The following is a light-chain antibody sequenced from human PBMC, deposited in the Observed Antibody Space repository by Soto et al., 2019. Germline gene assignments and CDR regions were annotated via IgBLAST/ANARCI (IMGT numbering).Light chain of an antibody. CDR2: AAS. CDR1: QGISTY. V-gene: IGKV1-39*01. Sequence: DIQMTQSPSSLSASVGDRVTITCRASQGISTYLNWYQQKPGKAPQLLIYAASSLHSGVTSRISGSGSETDFTLTISSLQPEDFATYSCQQSYSTTWTFGQGTKVDIK. J-gene: IGKJ1*01. CDR3: QQSYSTTWT.